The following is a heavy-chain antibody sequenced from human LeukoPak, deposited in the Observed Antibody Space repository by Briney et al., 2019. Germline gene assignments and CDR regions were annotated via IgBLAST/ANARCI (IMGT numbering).Heavy chain of an antibody. J-gene: IGHJ3*02. Sequence: GRSRTLACAASGFNFTNYNMNWVRQAAKNGLGWVSFIHSSSGSIYYADSLKGRFTISRDYAKNSLYLQMNSLRAEDTAVYYCARDLAWDAFDIWGQGTMVTVSS. CDR3: ARDLAWDAFDI. V-gene: IGHV3-21*01. CDR1: GFNFTNYN. CDR2: IHSSSGSI.